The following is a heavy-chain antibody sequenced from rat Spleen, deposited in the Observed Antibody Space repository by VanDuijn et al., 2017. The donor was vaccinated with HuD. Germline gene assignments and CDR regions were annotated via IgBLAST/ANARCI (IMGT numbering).Heavy chain of an antibody. CDR3: ARYYYSGDWYFDF. CDR2: IWGDGST. CDR1: GFSLTSYH. J-gene: IGHJ1*01. D-gene: IGHD1-1*01. V-gene: IGHV2-32*01. Sequence: QVQLKESGPGLVQPSETLSLTCTVSGFSLTSYHVSWVRQPPGKGLEWMGVIWGDGSTAYNSALKSRLSISRDTSKSQVFLKMSSLKTEDTATYYCARYYYSGDWYFDFWGPGTMVTVSS.